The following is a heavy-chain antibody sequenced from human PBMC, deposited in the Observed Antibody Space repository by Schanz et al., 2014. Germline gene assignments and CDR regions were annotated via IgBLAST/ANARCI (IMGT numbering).Heavy chain of an antibody. CDR2: INPSGGST. J-gene: IGHJ6*02. CDR1: GYTFTSYA. CDR3: ARNYGGHSEESDRYGMDV. D-gene: IGHD4-17*01. Sequence: QVQLVQSGSELKKPGASVKVSCKASGYTFTSYAMNWVRQAPGQGLEWMGIINPSGGSTTYAQKFQGRVTMTSDTSTSTVYMELSSLRSEDTAVYYCARNYGGHSEESDRYGMDVWGQGTTVTVSS. V-gene: IGHV1-46*01.